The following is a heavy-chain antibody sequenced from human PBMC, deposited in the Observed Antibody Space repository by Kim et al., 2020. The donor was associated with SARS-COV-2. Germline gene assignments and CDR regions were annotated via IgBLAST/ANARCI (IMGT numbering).Heavy chain of an antibody. CDR2: IYYSGST. D-gene: IGHD2-21*02. V-gene: IGHV4-59*13. CDR3: ARDRRVVVTGPRLDFDL. CDR1: GGSISSYY. J-gene: IGHJ2*01. Sequence: SETLSLTCTVSGGSISSYYWSWIRQPPGKGLEWIGYIYYSGSTNYNPSLKSRVTISVDTSKNQFSLKLSSVTAADTAVYYCARDRRVVVTGPRLDFDLWGRGTLVTVSS.